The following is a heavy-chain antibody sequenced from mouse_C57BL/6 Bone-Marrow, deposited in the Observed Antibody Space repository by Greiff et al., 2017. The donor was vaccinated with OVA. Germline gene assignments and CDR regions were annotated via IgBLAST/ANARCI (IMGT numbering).Heavy chain of an antibody. CDR2: INPYNGDT. Sequence: VHVKQSGPELVKPGDSVKISCKASGYSFTGYFMNWVMQSHGKSLEWIGRINPYNGDTFYNQKFKGKATLTVDKSSSTAHMELRSLTSEDSAVYYCASYDYDGAYAMDYWGQGTSVTVSS. CDR3: ASYDYDGAYAMDY. V-gene: IGHV1-20*01. J-gene: IGHJ4*01. CDR1: GYSFTGYF. D-gene: IGHD2-4*01.